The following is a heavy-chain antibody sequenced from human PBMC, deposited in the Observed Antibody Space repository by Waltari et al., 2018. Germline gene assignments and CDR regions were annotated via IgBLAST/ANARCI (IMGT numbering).Heavy chain of an antibody. CDR3: TTVDVIWGG. D-gene: IGHD3-3*01. CDR1: GFPFHSAW. J-gene: IGHJ4*02. V-gene: IGHV3-15*01. Sequence: DVQLVESGGGLVKPGDSLTLSCKTSGFPFHSAWLTWVRQAPGKGLEWVGRMKSRNDGGTTYYAAPVKGRFTISRDDTRDTLYLQMNGLQMEDTAVYYCTTVDVIWGGWDQGSLVTVSS. CDR2: MKSRNDGGTT.